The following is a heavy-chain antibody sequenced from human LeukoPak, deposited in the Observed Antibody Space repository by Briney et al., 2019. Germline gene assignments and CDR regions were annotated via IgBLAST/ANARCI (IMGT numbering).Heavy chain of an antibody. Sequence: PGGSLRLSRAASGFTFSSYAMSWVRQAPGKGLEWVSAISGSGGSTYYADSVKGRFTISRDNSKNTLYLQMNSLRAEDTAVYYCAKPYCSGGSCDKPFDYWGQGTLVTVSS. D-gene: IGHD2-15*01. CDR1: GFTFSSYA. V-gene: IGHV3-23*01. CDR3: AKPYCSGGSCDKPFDY. J-gene: IGHJ4*02. CDR2: ISGSGGST.